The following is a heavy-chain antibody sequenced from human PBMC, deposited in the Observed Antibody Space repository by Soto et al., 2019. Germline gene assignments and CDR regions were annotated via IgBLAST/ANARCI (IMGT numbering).Heavy chain of an antibody. CDR3: GRPRRSLQRKYYSSPRCHNCFAP. Sequence: GASVKVSCKASGYTFTSYDINWVRQATGQGLEWMGWMNPNSGNTGYAQKFQGRVTMTRNTSISTAYMELSSLRSEDTAVYYCGRPRRSLQRKYYSSPRCHNCFAPWGQGTGDTVSP. V-gene: IGHV1-8*01. CDR1: GYTFTSYD. CDR2: MNPNSGNT. J-gene: IGHJ5*02. D-gene: IGHD2-2*01.